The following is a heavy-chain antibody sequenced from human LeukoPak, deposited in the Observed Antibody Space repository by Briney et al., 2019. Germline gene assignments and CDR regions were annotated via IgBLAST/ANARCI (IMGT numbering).Heavy chain of an antibody. CDR1: GFTFSSYG. J-gene: IGHJ4*02. V-gene: IGHV3-33*06. CDR3: AKGVDIVVVRAAVDY. Sequence: GGSLRLSCAASGFTFSSYGMHWVRQAPGKGLEWVAVIWYDGSNKYYADSVKGRFTISRDNSKNTLYLQMNSLRAEDTAVYYCAKGVDIVVVRAAVDYWGQGTLVTVSS. CDR2: IWYDGSNK. D-gene: IGHD2-2*03.